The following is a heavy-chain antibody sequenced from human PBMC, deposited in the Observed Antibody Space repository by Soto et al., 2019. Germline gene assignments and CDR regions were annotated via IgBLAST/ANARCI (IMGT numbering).Heavy chain of an antibody. V-gene: IGHV4-39*01. CDR3: ARHHPIERFDP. CDR1: GGSISSSSYY. J-gene: IGHJ5*02. CDR2: IYYSGST. Sequence: SETLSLTCTVSGGSISSSSYYWGWIRQPPGKGLEWIGSIYYSGSTYYNPSLKSRVTISVDTSKNQFSLKLSSVTAADTAVYYCARHHPIERFDPWGQGTLVTVSS.